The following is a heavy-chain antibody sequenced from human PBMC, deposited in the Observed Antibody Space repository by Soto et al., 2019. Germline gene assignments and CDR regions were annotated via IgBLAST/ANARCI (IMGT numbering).Heavy chain of an antibody. CDR3: ARDLYCSRISCTRGRHWFDP. CDR1: GFTFSSYA. Sequence: GGSLRLSCAASGFTFSSYAMSWVRQAPGKGLEWVSAISGSGGSTYYADSVKGRFTISRDNSKNSLYLQMNSLRAEDTAVYYCARDLYCSRISCTRGRHWFDPWGQGTLVNVSS. D-gene: IGHD2-2*01. CDR2: ISGSGGST. J-gene: IGHJ5*02. V-gene: IGHV3-23*01.